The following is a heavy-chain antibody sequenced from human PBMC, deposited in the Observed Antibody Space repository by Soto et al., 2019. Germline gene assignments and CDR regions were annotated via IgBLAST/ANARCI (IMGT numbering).Heavy chain of an antibody. CDR2: IYYSGST. J-gene: IGHJ5*02. V-gene: IGHV4-31*02. D-gene: IGHD3-16*02. CDR1: GGSISSGGYY. Sequence: SETLSLTCTVSGGSISSGGYYWSWIRQHPGKGLEWIGYIYYSGSTYYNPSLKSRVTISVDTSKNQFSLKLSSVTAADTAVYYCARRRYDYIWGSYRYANWFDPWGQGTLVTVSS. CDR3: ARRRYDYIWGSYRYANWFDP.